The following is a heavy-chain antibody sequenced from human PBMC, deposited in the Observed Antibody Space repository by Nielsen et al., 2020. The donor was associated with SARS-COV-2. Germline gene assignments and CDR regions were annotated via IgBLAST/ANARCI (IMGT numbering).Heavy chain of an antibody. D-gene: IGHD2-2*02. CDR3: ARVGCSSTSCYNYYYYGMDV. Sequence: GESLKISCAASGFTFSSYSMNWVRQAPGKGLEWVSSISSSSSYIYYADSVKGRFTISRDNAKNSLYLQMNSLRAEDTAVYYCARVGCSSTSCYNYYYYGMDVWGQGTTVTVSS. CDR1: GFTFSSYS. J-gene: IGHJ6*02. CDR2: ISSSSSYI. V-gene: IGHV3-21*04.